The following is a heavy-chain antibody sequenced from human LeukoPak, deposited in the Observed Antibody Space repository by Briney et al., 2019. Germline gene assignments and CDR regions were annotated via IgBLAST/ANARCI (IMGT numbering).Heavy chain of an antibody. CDR3: AKEGGMITFGGVIVRVDYFDY. J-gene: IGHJ4*02. CDR1: ALTSTIHA. Sequence: GRSLRLSCAASALTSTIHAMSWVRQAPGKVREWVSAFRGWVGRTYYADSVKGRFTISRDNSKNTLYLQMNSLRAEDTAVYYCAKEGGMITFGGVIVRVDYFDYWGQGTLVTVSS. V-gene: IGHV3-23*01. CDR2: FRGWVGRT. D-gene: IGHD3-16*02.